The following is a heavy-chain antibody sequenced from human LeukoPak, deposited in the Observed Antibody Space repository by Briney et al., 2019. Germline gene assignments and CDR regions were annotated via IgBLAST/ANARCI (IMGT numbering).Heavy chain of an antibody. CDR2: IYHSGST. CDR3: ARELWFGEGATFDY. D-gene: IGHD3-10*01. J-gene: IGHJ4*02. CDR1: GGSISSSSYY. Sequence: SETLSLTCTVSGGSISSSSYYWGWIRQPPGKGLEWIGSIYHSGSTYYNPSLKSRVTISVDTSKNQFSLKLSSVTAADTAVYYCARELWFGEGATFDYWGQGTLVTVSS. V-gene: IGHV4-39*07.